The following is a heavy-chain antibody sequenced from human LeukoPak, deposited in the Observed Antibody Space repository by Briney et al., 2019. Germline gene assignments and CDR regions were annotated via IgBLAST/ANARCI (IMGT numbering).Heavy chain of an antibody. CDR3: ARDSDCSGGSCYVNWFDP. CDR2: ISAYNGNT. D-gene: IGHD2-15*01. CDR1: GYTFTSYG. J-gene: IGHJ5*02. V-gene: IGHV1-18*01. Sequence: GASVKVSCKASGYTFTSYGIRWVRQAPGQGLEWMGWISAYNGNTNYAQKLQGRVTMTTDTSTSTAYMELRSLRSDDTAVYYCARDSDCSGGSCYVNWFDPWGQGTLVTVSS.